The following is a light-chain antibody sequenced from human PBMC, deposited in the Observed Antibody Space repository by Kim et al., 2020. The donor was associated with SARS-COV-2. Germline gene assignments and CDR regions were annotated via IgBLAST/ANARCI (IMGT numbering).Light chain of an antibody. CDR3: QQYYNTPLT. Sequence: DIVMTQSPDSLAVSLGERATINCKSSQSVLHSSNNKHYLAWYQQKPGQLPKVLIYWASTRESRVPDRFSGSGSGTDFTLTISSLQAEDVAVYYCQQYYNTPLTFGGGTKVDIK. J-gene: IGKJ4*01. V-gene: IGKV4-1*01. CDR2: WAS. CDR1: QSVLHSSNNKHY.